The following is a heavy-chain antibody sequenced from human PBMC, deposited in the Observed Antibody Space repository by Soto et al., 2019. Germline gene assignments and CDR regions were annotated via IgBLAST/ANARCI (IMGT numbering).Heavy chain of an antibody. V-gene: IGHV3-53*01. CDR2: IFSGDGT. Sequence: EVQLVESGGGLIQPGGSLRLSCAVSGLTVSTNFMSWVRQAPGKGLEWVSVIFSGDGTYYADSVKGRFTISRDISKNTVFLQMNRLRAEDTAVYYCARVPPRGDYWGQGTLVTVSS. D-gene: IGHD3-10*01. CDR1: GLTVSTNF. J-gene: IGHJ4*02. CDR3: ARVPPRGDY.